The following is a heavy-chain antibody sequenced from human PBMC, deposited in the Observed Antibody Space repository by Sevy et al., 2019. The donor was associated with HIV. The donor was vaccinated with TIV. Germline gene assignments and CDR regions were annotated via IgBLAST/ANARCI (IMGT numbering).Heavy chain of an antibody. CDR2: ISAYNGNT. Sequence: ASVKVSCKASGYTFTSYGISWVRQAPGQGLEWMGWISAYNGNTNYAQKLQGRVTMTTDTSSSTAYMELRSLRSDDTAVYYCGTSGYGIRIDYWGQGTLVTVSS. CDR3: GTSGYGIRIDY. V-gene: IGHV1-18*01. J-gene: IGHJ4*02. CDR1: GYTFTSYG. D-gene: IGHD3-10*01.